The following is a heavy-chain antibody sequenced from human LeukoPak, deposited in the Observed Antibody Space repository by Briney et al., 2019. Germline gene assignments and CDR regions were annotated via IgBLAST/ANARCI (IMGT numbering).Heavy chain of an antibody. CDR3: ARDYSNYTYYYYYYYMDV. CDR1: GGSISSSSYY. Sequence: PSETLSLTCTVSGGSISSSSYYWGWIGQPPGKGLEWIGSIYYSGSTYYNPSLKSRVTISVDTSKNQFSLKLSSVTAADTAVYYCARDYSNYTYYYYYYYMDVWGKGTTVTVSS. D-gene: IGHD4-11*01. J-gene: IGHJ6*03. CDR2: IYYSGST. V-gene: IGHV4-39*02.